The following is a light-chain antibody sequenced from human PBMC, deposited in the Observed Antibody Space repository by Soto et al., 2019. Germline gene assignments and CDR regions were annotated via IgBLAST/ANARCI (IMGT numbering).Light chain of an antibody. CDR2: DAS. Sequence: IWMTQSPSLLSASVGDRVTITCRASQSISSWLAWYQQKPGKAPKLLIYDASSLESGVPSRFSGSGSGTEFTLTISSLQPDDFATYYCQQYNSYSWTFGQGTKVEIK. J-gene: IGKJ1*01. CDR3: QQYNSYSWT. V-gene: IGKV1-5*01. CDR1: QSISSW.